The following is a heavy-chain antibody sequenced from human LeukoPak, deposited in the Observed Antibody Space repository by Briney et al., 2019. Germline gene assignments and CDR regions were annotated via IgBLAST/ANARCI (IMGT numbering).Heavy chain of an antibody. CDR2: IRSKGYGGTT. V-gene: IGHV3-49*03. J-gene: IGHJ6*03. Sequence: GGSLRLSCTVSGFNFGDYGLSWFRQAPGKGLEWVGFIRSKGYGGTTEYAASVKGRFTISRDDSKNIAYLQMNSLKTEDTAVYYCTSDGFMDVWGKGITVTVSS. CDR1: GFNFGDYG. CDR3: TSDGFMDV. D-gene: IGHD2-2*03.